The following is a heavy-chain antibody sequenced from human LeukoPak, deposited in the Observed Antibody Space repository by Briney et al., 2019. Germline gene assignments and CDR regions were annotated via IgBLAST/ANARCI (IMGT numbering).Heavy chain of an antibody. J-gene: IGHJ4*02. CDR1: GFTFSNAW. CDR2: IYSDGSIT. CDR3: ARGRGPIEASFDY. V-gene: IGHV3-74*01. Sequence: GGSLRLSCAVSGFTFSNAWMHWVRQAPGKGLVWVSRIYSDGSITSYADYVKGRFTISRDNAKNTLYLQMNSLRAEDTAVYYCARGRGPIEASFDYWGQGTLVTVSS. D-gene: IGHD3-10*01.